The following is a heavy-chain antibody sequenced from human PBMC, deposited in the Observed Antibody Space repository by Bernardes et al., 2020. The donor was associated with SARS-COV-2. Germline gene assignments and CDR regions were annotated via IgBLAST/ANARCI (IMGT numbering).Heavy chain of an antibody. J-gene: IGHJ4*02. CDR3: ARDFGGNSDY. D-gene: IGHD2-15*01. CDR1: GFSVSAYW. V-gene: IGHV3-74*01. CDR2: INEDGRII. Sequence: GGSLSITSAASGFSVSAYWMHWVRQVPGEGLVWVSRINEDGRIINYADSVKGRFTIYRDIADNKVYLQMNSLRADDTAVYYCARDFGGNSDYWGQGTLVTVSS.